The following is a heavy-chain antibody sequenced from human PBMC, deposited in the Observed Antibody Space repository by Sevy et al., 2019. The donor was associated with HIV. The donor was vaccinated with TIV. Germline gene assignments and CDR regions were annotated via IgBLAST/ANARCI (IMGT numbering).Heavy chain of an antibody. D-gene: IGHD2-21*01. J-gene: IGHJ6*02. CDR1: GLTFGDYA. CDR2: ISFDGSKH. Sequence: GGSLRLSCGVSGLTFGDYAMHWVRQAPGKGLEWVALISFDGSKHYYADSVGGRFTISRDNSKNTLYLQMNGLRAEDTAVYYCAKPLPKYSYYYGMDVWGQGTTVTVSS. CDR3: AKPLPKYSYYYGMDV. V-gene: IGHV3-30*18.